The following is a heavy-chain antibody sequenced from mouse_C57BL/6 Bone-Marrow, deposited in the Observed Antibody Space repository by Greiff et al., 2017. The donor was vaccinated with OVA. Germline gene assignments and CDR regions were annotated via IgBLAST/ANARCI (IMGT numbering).Heavy chain of an antibody. CDR3: ASHGDYGSFFDY. Sequence: EVKVVEPGGDLVKPGGSLKLSCAASGFTFSSYGMHWVRQTPDKRLEWVANISSGGSYTYYTDSVKGRFTISRDKAKTTLYLQMSSLKSEDTAMYYCASHGDYGSFFDYWDQGTTLTVSS. J-gene: IGHJ2*01. CDR1: GFTFSSYG. V-gene: IGHV5-6*01. CDR2: ISSGGSYT. D-gene: IGHD1-1*01.